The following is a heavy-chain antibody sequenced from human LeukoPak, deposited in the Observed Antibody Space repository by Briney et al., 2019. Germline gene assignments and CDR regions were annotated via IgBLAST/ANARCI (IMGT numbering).Heavy chain of an antibody. V-gene: IGHV1-18*01. J-gene: IGHJ6*03. D-gene: IGHD3-10*01. Sequence: ASVKVSCKASGYTVTSYDINWVRQDTGQGLEWKGWMNPNSGNTNYAQKLQGRVTMTTDTSTSTAYMELRSLRSDDTAVYYCARDLRPGNYYYYYMDVWGKGTTVTISS. CDR1: GYTVTSYD. CDR2: MNPNSGNT. CDR3: ARDLRPGNYYYYYMDV.